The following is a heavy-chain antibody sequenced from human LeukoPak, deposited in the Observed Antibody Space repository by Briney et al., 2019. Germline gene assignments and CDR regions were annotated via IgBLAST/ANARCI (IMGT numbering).Heavy chain of an antibody. D-gene: IGHD6-13*01. CDR1: GYTFTSYG. J-gene: IGHJ3*02. Sequence: ASVKVSCKASGYTFTSYGISWVRQAPGQGLEWMGWISAYNGNTNYAQKLQGRVTMTTATSTSTAYMELRSLRSDDTAVYYCARESGSSWYRDAFDIWGQGTMVTVSS. CDR2: ISAYNGNT. V-gene: IGHV1-18*04. CDR3: ARESGSSWYRDAFDI.